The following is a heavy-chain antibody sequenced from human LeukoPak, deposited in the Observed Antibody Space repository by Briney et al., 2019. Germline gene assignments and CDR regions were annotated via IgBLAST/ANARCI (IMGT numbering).Heavy chain of an antibody. CDR1: GGSISSGGYY. D-gene: IGHD2-21*02. CDR3: ARTYMTSARFDP. J-gene: IGHJ5*02. V-gene: IGHV4-31*03. Sequence: SETLSLTCTVSGGSISSGGYYWSWIRQHPGKGLEWIGYIYYSGSTYYNPSLKSRVTISVDTSKNQFSLKLSSVTAADTAVYYCARTYMTSARFDPWGQGTLVTVSS. CDR2: IYYSGST.